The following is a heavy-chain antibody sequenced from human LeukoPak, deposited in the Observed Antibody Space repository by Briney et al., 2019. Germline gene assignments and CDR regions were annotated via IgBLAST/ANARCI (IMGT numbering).Heavy chain of an antibody. CDR1: GFTFSSYA. CDR2: ISGSGVST. D-gene: IGHD6-13*01. J-gene: IGHJ4*02. Sequence: GGSLRLSCAASGFTFSSYAMNWVRQAPGKGLEWVSGISGSGVSTFYADSVKGRFTISRGNSKNTLYLQMNSLRAEDTAVYYCAKGASTWFYFDYWGQGTLVTVSS. CDR3: AKGASTWFYFDY. V-gene: IGHV3-23*01.